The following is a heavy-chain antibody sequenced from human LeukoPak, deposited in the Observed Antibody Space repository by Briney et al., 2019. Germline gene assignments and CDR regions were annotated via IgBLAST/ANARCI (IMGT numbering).Heavy chain of an antibody. CDR2: INHSGST. D-gene: IGHD2/OR15-2a*01. Sequence: SETLSLTCAVYGGSFSGYYWSWIREPPGKGLEWIGEINHSGSTNYNPSLKSRVNLSVDTSKNQFSLKLTSVAAADTAVYYCARGTFKDGLDVWGQGTTVTVSS. J-gene: IGHJ6*02. CDR3: ARGTFKDGLDV. CDR1: GGSFSGYY. V-gene: IGHV4-34*01.